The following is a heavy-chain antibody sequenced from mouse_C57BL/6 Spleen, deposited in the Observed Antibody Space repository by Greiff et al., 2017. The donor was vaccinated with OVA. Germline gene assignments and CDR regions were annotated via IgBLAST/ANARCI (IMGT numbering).Heavy chain of an antibody. V-gene: IGHV1-18*01. Sequence: EVKLMESGPELVKPGASVKIPCKASGYTFTDYNMDWVKQSHGKSLEWIGDINPNNGGTIYNQKFKGKATLTVDKSSSTAYMELRSLTSEDTAVYYCARSEDDYDGGWYFDVWGTGTTVTVSS. J-gene: IGHJ1*03. D-gene: IGHD2-4*01. CDR2: INPNNGGT. CDR3: ARSEDDYDGGWYFDV. CDR1: GYTFTDYN.